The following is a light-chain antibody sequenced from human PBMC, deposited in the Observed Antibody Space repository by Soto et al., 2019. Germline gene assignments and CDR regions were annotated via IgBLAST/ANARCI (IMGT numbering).Light chain of an antibody. Sequence: SYELTQPHSVSVSPGQTASITCSGDKLGDKYACWYQQKPGQSPVLVIYQDTKRPSGIPERFSGSNSGNTATLTISGTQAMDEADYYCLAWDTSNSVVFGGGTKVTVL. J-gene: IGLJ2*01. V-gene: IGLV3-1*01. CDR2: QDT. CDR3: LAWDTSNSVV. CDR1: KLGDKY.